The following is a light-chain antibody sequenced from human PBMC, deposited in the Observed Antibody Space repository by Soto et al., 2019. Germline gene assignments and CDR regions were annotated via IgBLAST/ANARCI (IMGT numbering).Light chain of an antibody. CDR1: SSDVGGYNY. Sequence: QSALTQPRSVSGSPGQSVTTSCTGTSSDVGGYNYVSWYLQHPGKAPKLMIYDVSQRPSGVPDRFSGSKSGNTASLTISGLQAEDEADYYCCSYAGTYTFVFGAGTKVTVL. J-gene: IGLJ1*01. V-gene: IGLV2-11*01. CDR3: CSYAGTYTFV. CDR2: DVS.